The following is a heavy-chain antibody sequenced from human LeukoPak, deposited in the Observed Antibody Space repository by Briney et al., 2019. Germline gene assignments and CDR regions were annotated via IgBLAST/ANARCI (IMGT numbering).Heavy chain of an antibody. Sequence: PGGSLRLSCAASVFTFSSYAMSCVRQAPGKGLEWVSAICGSGGSTYYADSVKGPVTISRDNSKNTLYLQMNSLRAEDTAVYYCAKQRWLHLSDDFDIWGQGTMVTVSS. V-gene: IGHV3-23*01. CDR2: ICGSGGST. CDR1: VFTFSSYA. CDR3: AKQRWLHLSDDFDI. J-gene: IGHJ3*02. D-gene: IGHD5-24*01.